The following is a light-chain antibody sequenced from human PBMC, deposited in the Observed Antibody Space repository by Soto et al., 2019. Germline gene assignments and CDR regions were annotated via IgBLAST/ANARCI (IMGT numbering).Light chain of an antibody. Sequence: QSVLTQPASVSGSPGQSITISCTGTSSDVGGNKYVSWYQQYPGKVPKLLINKVTNRPSGVSYRFSGSKSGNTASLTISALLAEDDADYFCASSTSDSLYVFGPGTKVTVL. CDR2: KVT. CDR3: ASSTSDSLYV. J-gene: IGLJ1*01. V-gene: IGLV2-14*01. CDR1: SSDVGGNKY.